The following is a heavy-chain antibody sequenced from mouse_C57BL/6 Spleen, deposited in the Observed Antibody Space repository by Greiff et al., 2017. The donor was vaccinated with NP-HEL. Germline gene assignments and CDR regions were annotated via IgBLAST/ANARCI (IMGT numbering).Heavy chain of an antibody. CDR1: GYTFTSYW. CDR2: INPSNGGT. J-gene: IGHJ4*01. D-gene: IGHD2-4*01. V-gene: IGHV1-53*01. Sequence: QVQLQQPGTELVKPGASVKLSCKASGYTFTSYWMHWVKQRPGQGLEWIGNINPSNGGTNYNEKFKSKATLTVDKSSSTAYMQLSSLTSEDSAVYYCARSFPPFYYDKRHYYAMDYWGQGTSVTVSS. CDR3: ARSFPPFYYDKRHYYAMDY.